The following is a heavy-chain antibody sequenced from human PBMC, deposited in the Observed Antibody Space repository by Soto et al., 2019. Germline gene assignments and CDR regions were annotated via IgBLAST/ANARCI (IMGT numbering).Heavy chain of an antibody. CDR1: GYTFTSYY. D-gene: IGHD3-9*01. V-gene: IGHV1-46*01. CDR3: ARDDLYYDILTGYYPNNWFDP. J-gene: IGHJ5*02. CDR2: INPSGGST. Sequence: ASVKVSCKASGYTFTSYYMHWVRQAPGQGLEWMGIINPSGGSTSYAQKFQGRVTMTRDTSTSTVYMELSSLRSEDTAVYYCARDDLYYDILTGYYPNNWFDPWGQGTLVTVSS.